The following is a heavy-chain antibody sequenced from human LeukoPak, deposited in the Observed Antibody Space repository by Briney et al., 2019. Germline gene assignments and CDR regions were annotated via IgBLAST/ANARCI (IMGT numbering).Heavy chain of an antibody. V-gene: IGHV1-69*13. CDR2: IIPIFGRA. CDR1: AGTFSSLT. CDR3: ADFLYCSSSSCYEPFNQT. Sequence: ASVTVSCKASAGTFSSLTIDWVRQAPGQVLEWKGGIIPIFGRANYAQKFQGRVTITADDSTSTAYMELSSLRSEDTAVYYCADFLYCSSSSCYEPFNQTWGQGTLVTVSS. J-gene: IGHJ4*02. D-gene: IGHD2-2*01.